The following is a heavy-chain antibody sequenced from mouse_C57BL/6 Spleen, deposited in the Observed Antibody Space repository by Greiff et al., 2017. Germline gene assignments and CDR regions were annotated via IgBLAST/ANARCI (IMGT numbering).Heavy chain of an antibody. D-gene: IGHD1-1*01. J-gene: IGHJ4*01. V-gene: IGHV1-53*01. Sequence: VKLQQPGTELVKPGASVKLSCKASGYTFTSYWMHWVKQRPGQGLEWIGNINPSNGGTNYNEKFKSKATLTVDKSSSTAYMQLSSLTSEDSAVYYCAREKGSSYGGYAMDYWGQGTSVTVSS. CDR2: INPSNGGT. CDR1: GYTFTSYW. CDR3: AREKGSSYGGYAMDY.